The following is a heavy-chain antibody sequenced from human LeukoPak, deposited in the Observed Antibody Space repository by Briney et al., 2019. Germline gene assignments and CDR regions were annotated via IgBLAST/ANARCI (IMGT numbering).Heavy chain of an antibody. Sequence: SQTLSLTCAVSGGSISSGGYSWSWIRQPPGKGLEWIGYIYHSGSPYYNPSLKSRVTISVDRSKNQFSLKLSSVTAADTAVYYCARGYRDCSSTSCYKGDYYYYGMDVWGQGTTVTVSS. CDR1: GGSISSGGYS. D-gene: IGHD2-2*02. CDR3: ARGYRDCSSTSCYKGDYYYYGMDV. V-gene: IGHV4-30-2*01. CDR2: IYHSGSP. J-gene: IGHJ6*02.